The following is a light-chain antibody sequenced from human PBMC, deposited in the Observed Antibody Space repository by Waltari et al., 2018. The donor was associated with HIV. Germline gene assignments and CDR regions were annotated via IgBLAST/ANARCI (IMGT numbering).Light chain of an antibody. Sequence: QSALTQPPSASGSPGQSVTIPCTGTSSDVAGYNYVSWYQQHPGKAPKLIIYEVNKRPAGVPVRFSGSKSGNTASLTVSGLQAEDEADYYCSSYAGTRYVFGTGTKVTVL. CDR3: SSYAGTRYV. J-gene: IGLJ1*01. V-gene: IGLV2-8*01. CDR1: SSDVAGYNY. CDR2: EVN.